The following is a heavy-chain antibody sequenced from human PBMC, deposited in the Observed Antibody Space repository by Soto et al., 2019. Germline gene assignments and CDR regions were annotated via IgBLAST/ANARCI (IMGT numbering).Heavy chain of an antibody. Sequence: GASVKVSCKASGGTSSSYTISWVRQAPGQGLEWMGRIIPILGIANYAQKFQGRVTITADKSTSTAYMELSSLRSEDTAVYYCARADNMATVYCSSTSCYFDYWGQGTLVTVSS. CDR2: IIPILGIA. V-gene: IGHV1-69*02. D-gene: IGHD2-2*01. J-gene: IGHJ4*02. CDR3: ARADNMATVYCSSTSCYFDY. CDR1: GGTSSSYT.